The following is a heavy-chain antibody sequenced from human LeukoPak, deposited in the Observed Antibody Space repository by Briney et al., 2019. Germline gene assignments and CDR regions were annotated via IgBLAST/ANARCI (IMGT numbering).Heavy chain of an antibody. CDR1: GGTFSSYA. Sequence: ASVKVSCKASGGTFSSYAISWVRQAPGQGLEWMGWIIPIFGTANYAQKFQGRVTITADESTSTAYMELSSLRSEDTAVYYCARDRYYYDSSGYYSYWYFDLWGRGTLVTVSS. CDR3: ARDRYYYDSSGYYSYWYFDL. V-gene: IGHV1-69*13. D-gene: IGHD3-22*01. CDR2: IIPIFGTA. J-gene: IGHJ2*01.